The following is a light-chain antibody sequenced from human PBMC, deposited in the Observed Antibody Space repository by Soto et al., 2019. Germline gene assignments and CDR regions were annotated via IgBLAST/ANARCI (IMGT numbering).Light chain of an antibody. CDR1: QSIAKY. V-gene: IGKV1-39*01. J-gene: IGKJ5*01. CDR2: AAS. Sequence: DIQLTQSPSSLSASVGDRVTITCRASQSIAKYLNWYQHKPGKAPNLLIYAASSLQSGVPSRFSGSGSGAAFTLTISSLQPEDFATYYCHQSYSTPPITFGQGARLEIK. CDR3: HQSYSTPPIT.